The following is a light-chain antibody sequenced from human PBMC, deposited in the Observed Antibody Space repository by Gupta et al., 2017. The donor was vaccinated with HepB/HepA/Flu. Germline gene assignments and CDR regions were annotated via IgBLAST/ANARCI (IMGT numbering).Light chain of an antibody. J-gene: IGLJ2*01. V-gene: IGLV3-1*01. CDR1: KLGDKY. Sequence: SSELTQPPSVSVSPGQTASITCSGDKLGDKYACWYQQKPGQSPVLVIYQDSKRPSGIPERFSGDNSGNTATRTISGTQAMDEADYYCQAWDSSTVVFGGGTKRTVL. CDR2: QDS. CDR3: QAWDSSTVV.